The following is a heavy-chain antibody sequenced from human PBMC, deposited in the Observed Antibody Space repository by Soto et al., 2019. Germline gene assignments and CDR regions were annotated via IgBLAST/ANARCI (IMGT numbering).Heavy chain of an antibody. V-gene: IGHV3-33*01. D-gene: IGHD3-9*01. Sequence: GGSLRLSCAASGFTFSSYGMHWVRQAPGKGLEWVAVIWYDVSNKYYADSVKGRFTISRDNSKNTLYLQMNSLRAEDTAVYYCARDRVPVDDYDILTGYQPDVDYWGQGTLVTVSS. CDR1: GFTFSSYG. CDR2: IWYDVSNK. J-gene: IGHJ4*02. CDR3: ARDRVPVDDYDILTGYQPDVDY.